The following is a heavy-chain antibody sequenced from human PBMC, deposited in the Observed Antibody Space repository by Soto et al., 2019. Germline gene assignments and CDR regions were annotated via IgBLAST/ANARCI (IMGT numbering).Heavy chain of an antibody. Sequence: GESLKISCKGSGYSLTSYWISWVRQMPGKGLEWMGRIDPSDSYTDYSPSFQGHVTISADKSISTAYLQWSSLKASDTAMYYCARXEYSSSSGGSYYYGMDVWGQGTTVTVSS. CDR3: ARXEYSSSSGGSYYYGMDV. J-gene: IGHJ6*02. CDR1: GYSLTSYW. D-gene: IGHD6-6*01. V-gene: IGHV5-10-1*01. CDR2: IDPSDSYT.